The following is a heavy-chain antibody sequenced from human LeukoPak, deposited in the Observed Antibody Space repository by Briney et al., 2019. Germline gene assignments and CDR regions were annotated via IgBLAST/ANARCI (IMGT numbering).Heavy chain of an antibody. CDR2: INSDGSST. V-gene: IGHV3-74*01. Sequence: GGSLRLSCAASGFTFSSYWMHWVRQAPGKGLVWVSRINSDGSSTSYADSVKGRFTISRDNAKNTLYLQMNSLRAEDTAVYYCVRDPAGSTVAYYFDYWGQGTLVTVSS. CDR1: GFTFSSYW. CDR3: VRDPAGSTVAYYFDY. J-gene: IGHJ4*02. D-gene: IGHD4-23*01.